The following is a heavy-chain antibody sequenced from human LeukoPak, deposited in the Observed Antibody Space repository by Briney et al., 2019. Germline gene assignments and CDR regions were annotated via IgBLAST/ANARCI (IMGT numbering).Heavy chain of an antibody. J-gene: IGHJ6*03. CDR3: AKDPGIAVAGVMDV. Sequence: GGSLRLSCAASGFTFSSYAMGWVRQAPGKGLEWVSAISGSGGSTYYADSVKGRFTISRDNSKNTLYLQMNSLRAEDTAVYYCAKDPGIAVAGVMDVWGKGTTVTVSS. V-gene: IGHV3-23*01. D-gene: IGHD6-19*01. CDR2: ISGSGGST. CDR1: GFTFSSYA.